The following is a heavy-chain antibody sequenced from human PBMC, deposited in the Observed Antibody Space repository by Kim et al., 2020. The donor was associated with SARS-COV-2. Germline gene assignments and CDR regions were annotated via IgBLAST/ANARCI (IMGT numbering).Heavy chain of an antibody. CDR3: ARDHGLGRVGQKPSYFDY. CDR1: GYTFTSYY. J-gene: IGHJ4*02. D-gene: IGHD1-26*01. CDR2: INPSGGST. V-gene: IGHV1-46*01. Sequence: ASVKVSCKASGYTFTSYYMHWVRQAPGQGLEWMGIINPSGGSTSYAQKFQGRVTMTRGTSTSTVYMELSSLRSEDTAVYYCARDHGLGRVGQKPSYFDYWGQGTLVTVSS.